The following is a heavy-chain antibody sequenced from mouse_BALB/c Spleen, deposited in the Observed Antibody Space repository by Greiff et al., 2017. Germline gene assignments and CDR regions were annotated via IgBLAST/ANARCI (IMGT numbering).Heavy chain of an antibody. D-gene: IGHD2-4*01. J-gene: IGHJ4*01. CDR1: GFTFSSYA. V-gene: IGHV5-9-1*01. CDR3: ALSTMITNYYAMDY. CDR2: ISSGGSYT. Sequence: EAMLVESGGGLVKPGGSLKLSCAASGFTFSSYAMSWVRQTPEKRLEWVATISSGGSYTYYPDSVKGRFTISRDNAKNTLYLQMSSLRSEDTAMYYCALSTMITNYYAMDYWGQGTSVTVSS.